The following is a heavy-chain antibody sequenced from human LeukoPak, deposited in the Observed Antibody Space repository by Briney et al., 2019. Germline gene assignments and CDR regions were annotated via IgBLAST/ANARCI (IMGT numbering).Heavy chain of an antibody. D-gene: IGHD3-3*01. V-gene: IGHV4-34*01. J-gene: IGHJ4*02. CDR3: ARGVRFLEWLFDY. CDR2: INHSGST. CDR1: GGSFSGYY. Sequence: PSETLSLTCAVYGGSFSGYYWGWIRQPPGKGLEWIGEINHSGSTNYNPSLKSRVPISVDTSKNQFSLKLSSVTAADTAVYYCARGVRFLEWLFDYWGQGTLVTVSS.